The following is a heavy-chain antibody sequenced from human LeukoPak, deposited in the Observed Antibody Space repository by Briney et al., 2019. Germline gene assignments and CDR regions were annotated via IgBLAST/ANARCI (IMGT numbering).Heavy chain of an antibody. J-gene: IGHJ2*01. CDR2: VKQDGSEK. CDR3: VRIDGNPDVAWYFDL. Sequence: GGSLRLSCAASGFTFSSYAMSWVRQAPGKGLEWVANVKQDGSEKYYVDSVKGRFTISRDNAKTSLYLQMNGLRAEDTAVYYCVRIDGNPDVAWYFDLWGRGTLVTVSS. D-gene: IGHD4-23*01. V-gene: IGHV3-7*01. CDR1: GFTFSSYA.